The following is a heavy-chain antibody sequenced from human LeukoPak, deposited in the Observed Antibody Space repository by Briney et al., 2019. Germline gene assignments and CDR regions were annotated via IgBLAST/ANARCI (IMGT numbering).Heavy chain of an antibody. J-gene: IGHJ4*02. D-gene: IGHD5-18*01. CDR3: ACSVSGYSYGQFDY. CDR1: GYTFTGYY. V-gene: IGHV1-2*02. CDR2: INPNGGGT. Sequence: ASVKVSCKASGYTFTGYYMHWVRQAPGQGLEWMGWINPNGGGTNYAQKFQGRVTMTRDTSISTAYMELSRLRSDDTAVYYCACSVSGYSYGQFDYWGQGTLVTVSS.